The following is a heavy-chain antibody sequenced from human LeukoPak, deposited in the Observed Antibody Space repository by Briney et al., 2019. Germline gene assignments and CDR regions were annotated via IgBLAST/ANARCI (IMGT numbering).Heavy chain of an antibody. CDR2: IYTSGST. D-gene: IGHD3-10*01. V-gene: IGHV4-4*07. CDR3: ARDIASASGKFYFDY. Sequence: SETLSLTCTVSGGSISSYYWSWIRQPAGKGLEWIGRIYTSGSTNYNPSLKSRVTMSVDTSKNQFSLKLSSVTAADTAVYYCARDIASASGKFYFDYWGQGTQVTVSS. J-gene: IGHJ4*02. CDR1: GGSISSYY.